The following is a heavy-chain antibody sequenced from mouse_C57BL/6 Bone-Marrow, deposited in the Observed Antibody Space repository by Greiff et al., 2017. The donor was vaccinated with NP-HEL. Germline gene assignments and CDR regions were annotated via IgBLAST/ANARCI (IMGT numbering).Heavy chain of an antibody. J-gene: IGHJ2*01. CDR2: ISSGSSTI. D-gene: IGHD1-1*01. CDR3: ARLITTVVAEYYFDY. Sequence: VQLKESGGGLVKPGGSLKLSCAASGFTFSDYGMHWVRQAPEKGLEWVAYISSGSSTIYYADTVKGRFTISRDNAKNTLFLQMTSLRSEDTAMYYCARLITTVVAEYYFDYWGQGTTLTVSS. CDR1: GFTFSDYG. V-gene: IGHV5-17*01.